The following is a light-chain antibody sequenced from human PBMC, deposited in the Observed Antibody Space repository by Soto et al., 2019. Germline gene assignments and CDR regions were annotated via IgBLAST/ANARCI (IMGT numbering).Light chain of an antibody. CDR2: EVS. J-gene: IGLJ1*01. CDR1: SSDVGSYNL. Sequence: QSALTQPASVSGSPGQSITISCTGTSSDVGSYNLVSWYQQHPGKAPKLIIFEVSKRPSGVSDRFSGSKSGNTASLTISGLQAEDDADFYCCSSATSSYVFGTGTKVTVL. CDR3: CSSATSSYV. V-gene: IGLV2-23*02.